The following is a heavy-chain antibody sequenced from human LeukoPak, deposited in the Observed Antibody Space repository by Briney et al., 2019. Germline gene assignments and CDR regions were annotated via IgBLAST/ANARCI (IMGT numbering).Heavy chain of an antibody. V-gene: IGHV3-21*01. D-gene: IGHD3-3*01. CDR3: ARDQFYDFWSGHYRPSMDV. Sequence: SGGSLRLSRAASGFTFRNYRMNWVRQAPGKGLEWVSSISSSGSDTYYADSLEGRFTISRDNASNSLFLQVNSLRAEDTAVYYCARDQFYDFWSGHYRPSMDVWGKGTTVTVSS. CDR1: GFTFRNYR. J-gene: IGHJ6*03. CDR2: ISSSGSDT.